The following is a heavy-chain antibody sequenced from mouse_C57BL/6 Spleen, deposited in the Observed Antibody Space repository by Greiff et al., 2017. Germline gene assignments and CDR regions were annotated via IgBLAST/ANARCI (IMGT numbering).Heavy chain of an antibody. CDR2: ISYDGSN. D-gene: IGHD3-2*02. CDR1: GYSITSGYY. Sequence: EVKLVESGPGLVKPSQSLSLTCSVTGYSITSGYYWNWIRQFPGNKLEWMGNISYDGSNNYNPSLKNRISITRDTSKNQFFLKLNSVTTEDTATYYCARETAQATYYFDYWGQGTTLTVSS. V-gene: IGHV3-6*01. CDR3: ARETAQATYYFDY. J-gene: IGHJ2*01.